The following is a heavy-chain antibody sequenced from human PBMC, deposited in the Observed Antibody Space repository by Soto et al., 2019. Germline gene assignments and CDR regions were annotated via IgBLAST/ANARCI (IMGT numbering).Heavy chain of an antibody. D-gene: IGHD1-26*01. V-gene: IGHV5-51*01. J-gene: IGHJ6*02. Sequence: GESLKIYGKGSGWSFTSYWIGWVRQMPGKGLEWMGIIYPGDSDTRYSPSFQGQVTISADKSISTAYLQWSSLKASDTAMYYCARHGGVGSTWYYYGMDVWGQGTTVTVSS. CDR1: GWSFTSYW. CDR3: ARHGGVGSTWYYYGMDV. CDR2: IYPGDSDT.